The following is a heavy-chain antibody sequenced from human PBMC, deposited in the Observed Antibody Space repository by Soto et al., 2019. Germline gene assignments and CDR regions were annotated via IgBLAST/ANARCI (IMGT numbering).Heavy chain of an antibody. Sequence: SETLSLTCTVSGGSISSGGYYWSWIRQHPGKGLEWIGYIYYSGSTYYNPSLKSRVTISVDTSKNQFSLKLSSVTAADTAVYYCAREEVDIVATDHTVSWFDPWGQGTLVTVSS. CDR1: GGSISSGGYY. CDR3: AREEVDIVATDHTVSWFDP. CDR2: IYYSGST. V-gene: IGHV4-30-4*08. J-gene: IGHJ5*02. D-gene: IGHD5-12*01.